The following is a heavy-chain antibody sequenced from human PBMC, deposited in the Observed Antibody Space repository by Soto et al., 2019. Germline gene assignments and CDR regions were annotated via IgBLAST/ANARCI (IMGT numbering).Heavy chain of an antibody. J-gene: IGHJ5*02. D-gene: IGHD3-16*01. Sequence: QLQLQESGSGLVKPSQTLSLTCAVSGGSISSGNSYSWSWIRQPPGKGLEWIGSISHTGSTSYNPSLKGRVTMSVDKSKNQFSLKLSSVTAADMAVYYCARAVAPYLGTWFDPWGQETLVIVSS. CDR1: GGSISSGNSYS. CDR3: ARAVAPYLGTWFDP. CDR2: ISHTGST. V-gene: IGHV4-30-2*01.